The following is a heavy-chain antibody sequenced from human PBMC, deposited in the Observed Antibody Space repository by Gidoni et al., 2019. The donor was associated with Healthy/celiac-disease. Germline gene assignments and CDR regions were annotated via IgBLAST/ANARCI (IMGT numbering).Heavy chain of an antibody. CDR1: GGSISSGGYY. Sequence: QVQLQESGPGLVMPSQTLSLTCTVSGGSISSGGYYWRWIRQHPGKGLEWIGYIYYSGSTYYNPSLKSRVTISVDTSKNQFSLKLSSVTAAETAVYYCARTSDKNWFDPWGQGTLVTVSS. V-gene: IGHV4-31*03. CDR3: ARTSDKNWFDP. D-gene: IGHD3-9*01. CDR2: IYYSGST. J-gene: IGHJ5*02.